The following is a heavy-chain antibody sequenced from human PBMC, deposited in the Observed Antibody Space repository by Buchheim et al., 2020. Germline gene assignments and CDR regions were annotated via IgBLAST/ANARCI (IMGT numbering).Heavy chain of an antibody. V-gene: IGHV3-49*04. CDR2: IRSKAYGGTT. CDR1: GFTFGDYA. Sequence: EVQLVESGGNLVQPGRSLRLSCTASGFTFGDYAMSWVRQAPGKGLEWVGFIRSKAYGGTTEYAASVKGRFTISRDDSKSIAYLQMNSLKTEDTAVYYCSLGYRGWYYFDYWGQGTL. CDR3: SLGYRGWYYFDY. J-gene: IGHJ4*02. D-gene: IGHD1-1*01.